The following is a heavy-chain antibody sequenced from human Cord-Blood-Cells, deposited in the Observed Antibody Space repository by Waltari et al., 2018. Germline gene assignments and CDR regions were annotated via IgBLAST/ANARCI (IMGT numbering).Heavy chain of an antibody. CDR3: ARDLKYNWFDP. D-gene: IGHD3-9*01. CDR1: GGSISSYY. Sequence: QVQLQESGPGLVKPSETLSLTCTVSGGSISSYYWSWIRQPPGKGLEWIGYIYYRGSTNSNPSLKSRVTISVDTSKNQFSLKLSSVTAADTAVYYCARDLKYNWFDPWGQGTLVTVSS. CDR2: IYYRGST. V-gene: IGHV4-59*01. J-gene: IGHJ5*02.